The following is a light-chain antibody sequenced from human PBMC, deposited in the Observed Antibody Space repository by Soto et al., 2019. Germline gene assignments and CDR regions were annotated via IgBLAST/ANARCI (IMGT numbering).Light chain of an antibody. J-gene: IGLJ2*01. CDR2: EVS. CDR3: SSYAGSNNFVX. CDR1: SSDVGGYNY. V-gene: IGLV2-8*01. Sequence: SALTQPPSASGSPGQSVTISCTGTSSDVGGYNYVSWYQQHPGKAPKLMIYEVSKRPSGVPDRFSGSKSGNTASLTVSGLQAEDEADYYCSSYAGSNNFVXXXGGXKLTVL.